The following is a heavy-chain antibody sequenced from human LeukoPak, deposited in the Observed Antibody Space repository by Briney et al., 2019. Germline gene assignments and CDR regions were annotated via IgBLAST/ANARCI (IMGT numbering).Heavy chain of an antibody. CDR1: GFTFSSYW. J-gene: IGHJ4*02. D-gene: IGHD6-13*01. CDR2: IKQDGSEK. Sequence: QPGGSLRLSCAASGFTFSSYWMSWVRQAPGKGLEWVANIKQDGSEKYYVDSVKGRFTISRDNAKNSLYLQMNSLRAEDTAVYYCARRSGAAAVEVYYFDYWGQGTLVTVSS. CDR3: ARRSGAAAVEVYYFDY. V-gene: IGHV3-7*01.